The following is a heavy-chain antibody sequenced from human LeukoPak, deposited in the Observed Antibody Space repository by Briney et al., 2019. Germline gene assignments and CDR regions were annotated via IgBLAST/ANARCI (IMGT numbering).Heavy chain of an antibody. J-gene: IGHJ4*02. D-gene: IGHD6-19*01. CDR1: SGSISTSSYY. V-gene: IGHV4-39*07. Sequence: SETLSFTCTVSSGSISTSSYYWGWIRQPPGKGLECVGNIYYSGSTYYNPSLKSRVTISVDTSKNQFSLKLSSVTAADTAVYYCARGLLEGQWLGRTIRYWGQGTLVTVSS. CDR3: ARGLLEGQWLGRTIRY. CDR2: IYYSGST.